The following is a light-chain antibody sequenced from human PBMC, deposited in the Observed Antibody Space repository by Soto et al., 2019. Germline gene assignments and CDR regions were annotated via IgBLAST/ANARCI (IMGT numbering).Light chain of an antibody. CDR1: QSVSSY. Sequence: EIVLTQSPATLSLSPGERATLSCRASQSVSSYLAWYQQKPGQAPRLLIYDASNRATGIPARFSGSGSGTDFTLTSSSLEPEGVAVYYCQERSNWPPIFTFGPGTKVDIK. CDR2: DAS. CDR3: QERSNWPPIFT. V-gene: IGKV3-11*01. J-gene: IGKJ3*01.